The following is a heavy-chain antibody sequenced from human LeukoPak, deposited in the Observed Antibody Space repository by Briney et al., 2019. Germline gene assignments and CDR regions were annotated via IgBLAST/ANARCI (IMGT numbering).Heavy chain of an antibody. Sequence: SETLSLTCTVSSYSISSGYYWGWIRQPPGKGLEWLGDIYHSGSTYYNPSLKSRVTILVDTSTNQFSLKLSSVTAADTAVYYCAREGYYYDSSGYYNWFDPWGQGTLVTVSS. J-gene: IGHJ5*02. CDR3: AREGYYYDSSGYYNWFDP. CDR2: IYHSGST. V-gene: IGHV4-38-2*02. D-gene: IGHD3-22*01. CDR1: SYSISSGYY.